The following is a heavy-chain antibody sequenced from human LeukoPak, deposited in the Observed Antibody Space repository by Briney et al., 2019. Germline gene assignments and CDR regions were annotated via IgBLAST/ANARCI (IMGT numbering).Heavy chain of an antibody. CDR1: GFTFDDYA. D-gene: IGHD1-26*01. CDR2: ISWNSGSI. CDR3: AKDTEYSGSYYFDY. J-gene: IGHJ4*02. Sequence: PGGSPRLSCAASGFTFDDYAMHWVRQAPGKGLEWVSGISWNSGSIGYADSVKGRFTISRDNAKNSLYLQMNSLRAEDPALYYCAKDTEYSGSYYFDYWGQGTLVTVSS. V-gene: IGHV3-9*01.